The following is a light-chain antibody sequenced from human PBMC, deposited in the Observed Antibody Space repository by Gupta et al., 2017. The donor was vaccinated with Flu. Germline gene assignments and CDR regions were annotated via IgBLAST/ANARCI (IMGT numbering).Light chain of an antibody. V-gene: IGKV3-20*01. J-gene: IGKJ4*01. CDR1: ESVPSMY. CDR2: GTS. CDR3: PQYSLSP. Sequence: PGDGSTLSCRASESVPSMYLAWYQQKPGQSPRLLIYGTSSSATGVPVMFYSVGSRTDFTLAISILEPEDFSVSYCPQYSLSPFGGGTKVELK.